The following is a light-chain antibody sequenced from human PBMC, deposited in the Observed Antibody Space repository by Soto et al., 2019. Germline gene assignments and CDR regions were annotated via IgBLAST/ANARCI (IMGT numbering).Light chain of an antibody. V-gene: IGKV3-20*01. J-gene: IGKJ2*01. CDR2: GAS. Sequence: IVLTQSPDTLSLSPGESATLSCRASQSVSSTYLAWYQQKPGQAPSLLIFGASNRATGVPDRFSGSVSGADFILTISRVEPEDFAVYYCQRYGSSPYTFGQGTKLEIK. CDR1: QSVSSTY. CDR3: QRYGSSPYT.